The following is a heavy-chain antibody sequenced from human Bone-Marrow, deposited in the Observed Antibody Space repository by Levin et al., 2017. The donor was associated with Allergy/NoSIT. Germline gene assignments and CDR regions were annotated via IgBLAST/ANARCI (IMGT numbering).Heavy chain of an antibody. J-gene: IGHJ4*02. CDR2: ISSSSSYT. CDR3: ARGGGYCSSTSCYHY. CDR1: GFTFSDYY. D-gene: IGHD2-2*01. Sequence: SCAASGFTFSDYYMSWIRQAPGKGLEWVSYISSSSSYTNYADSVKGRFTISRDNAKNSLYLQMNSLRAEDTAVYYCARGGGYCSSTSCYHYWGQGTLVTVSS. V-gene: IGHV3-11*05.